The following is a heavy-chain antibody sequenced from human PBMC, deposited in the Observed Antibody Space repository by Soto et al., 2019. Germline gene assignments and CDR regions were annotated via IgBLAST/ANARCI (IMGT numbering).Heavy chain of an antibody. Sequence: QVQLVESGGGVVQPGRSLRLSCAASGFTFSSYAMHWVRQAPGKGLEWVAVISYDGSNKYYADSVKGRFTISRDNSQNTLYLQMNSLRAANTAVYYCARAGPVVTGRGLDYWGQGTLVTVSS. D-gene: IGHD2-15*01. CDR2: ISYDGSNK. J-gene: IGHJ4*02. V-gene: IGHV3-30-3*01. CDR1: GFTFSSYA. CDR3: ARAGPVVTGRGLDY.